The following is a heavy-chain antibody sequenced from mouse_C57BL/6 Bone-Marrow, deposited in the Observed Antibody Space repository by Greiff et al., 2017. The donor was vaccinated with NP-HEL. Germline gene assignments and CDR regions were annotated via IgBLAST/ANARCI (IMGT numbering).Heavy chain of an antibody. V-gene: IGHV1-50*01. CDR1: GYTFTTYW. CDR3: ARKAYYGRSYECAY. D-gene: IGHD1-1*01. CDR2: IDPSDSYT. Sequence: QVQLQQPGAELVKPGASVKLSCKASGYTFTTYWMQWVKQRPGQGLEWIGEIDPSDSYTNYNQKFKGKATLTVDTSSSTANMQLSSLTSEDSAVYYCARKAYYGRSYECAYGGKGTLVTVSA. J-gene: IGHJ3*01.